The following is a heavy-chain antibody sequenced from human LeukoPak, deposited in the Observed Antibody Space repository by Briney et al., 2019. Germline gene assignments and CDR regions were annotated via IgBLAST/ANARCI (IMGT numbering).Heavy chain of an antibody. V-gene: IGHV3-66*02. J-gene: IGHJ4*02. D-gene: IGHD3-9*01. Sequence: GGSLRLSCAASGSTVTSNYMSWVRQAPGKGLEGVSIIYSGGSTFYADSVKGRFTISRDNSKNTLYLQMNSLRAEDTAVYYCARDSNYGILTPEYWGQGTLVSVSS. CDR2: IYSGGST. CDR3: ARDSNYGILTPEY. CDR1: GSTVTSNY.